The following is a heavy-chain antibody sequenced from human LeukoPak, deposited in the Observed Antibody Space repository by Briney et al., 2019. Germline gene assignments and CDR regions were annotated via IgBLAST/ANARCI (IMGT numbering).Heavy chain of an antibody. D-gene: IGHD5-24*01. Sequence: SGTLSLTCTVSGGSITNNNYYWDWIRQPPGQGLEWIGDLYYSGSTHYNPSLKSRVTLSVDTSKNQFSLKLSSVTAADTAVYYCARVRRDGYNRSNWFDPWGQGTLVTVSS. V-gene: IGHV4-39*01. CDR3: ARVRRDGYNRSNWFDP. CDR1: GGSITNNNYY. CDR2: LYYSGST. J-gene: IGHJ5*02.